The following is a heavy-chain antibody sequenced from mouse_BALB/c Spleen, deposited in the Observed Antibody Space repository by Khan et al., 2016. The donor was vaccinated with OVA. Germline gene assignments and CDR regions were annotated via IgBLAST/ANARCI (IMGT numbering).Heavy chain of an antibody. CDR2: IWGDGST. D-gene: IGHD2-10*01. J-gene: IGHJ4*01. CDR1: GFSLTNYG. Sequence: QVQLKQSGPGLVAPSQSLSITCTISGFSLTNYGIHWVRQPPGKGLERLVVIWGDGSTTYNSALKSRLTISKDNSKSQVFLKMNSLQTDDTAMYFCARQPYYHYNIMDYWGQGTSVTVSS. CDR3: ARQPYYHYNIMDY. V-gene: IGHV2-6-1*01.